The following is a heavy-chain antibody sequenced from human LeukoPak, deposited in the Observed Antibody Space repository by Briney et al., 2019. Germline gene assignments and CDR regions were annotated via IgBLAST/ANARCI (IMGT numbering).Heavy chain of an antibody. J-gene: IGHJ4*02. Sequence: ARSLRLSCAASGFTISTNYMSWVPQAPGKGLEWVSVIYSGGSTYYADSVKGRFTISRDNSKNTLYLQMNSLRAEDTAVYYCASGDTATDLFDYWGQGTLVTVSS. D-gene: IGHD5-18*01. V-gene: IGHV3-53*01. CDR3: ASGDTATDLFDY. CDR2: IYSGGST. CDR1: GFTISTNY.